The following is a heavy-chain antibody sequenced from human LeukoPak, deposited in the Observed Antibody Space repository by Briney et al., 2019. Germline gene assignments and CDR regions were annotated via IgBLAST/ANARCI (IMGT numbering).Heavy chain of an antibody. D-gene: IGHD3-10*01. CDR2: INPNSGGT. CDR1: GYTFTGNH. V-gene: IGHV1-2*06. Sequence: ASVKVSCKASGYTFTGNHVHWLRQAPGQGLEWMGRINPNSGGTNYAQKFQGRVTMTRDTSISTAYMELSRLRSDDTAVYYCARITMVRGVKGMYYYYYMDVWGKGTTVTVSS. J-gene: IGHJ6*03. CDR3: ARITMVRGVKGMYYYYYMDV.